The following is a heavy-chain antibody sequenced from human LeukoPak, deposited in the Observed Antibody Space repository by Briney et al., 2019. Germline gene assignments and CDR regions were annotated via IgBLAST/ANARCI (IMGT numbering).Heavy chain of an antibody. J-gene: IGHJ6*04. D-gene: IGHD2-2*01. CDR1: GFTFSSYA. CDR3: VKGYCSSTSCSYYYYYGMVV. Sequence: GGSLRLSCSASGFTFSSYAMHWVRQAPGKGLEYVSAISSNGGSTYYADSVKGRFTISRDNSKNTLYLQMSSLRAEDTAVYYCVKGYCSSTSCSYYYYYGMVVWGKGTTVTVSS. CDR2: ISSNGGST. V-gene: IGHV3-64D*06.